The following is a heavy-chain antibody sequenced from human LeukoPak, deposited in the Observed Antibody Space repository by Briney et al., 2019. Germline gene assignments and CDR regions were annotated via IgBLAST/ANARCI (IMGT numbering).Heavy chain of an antibody. J-gene: IGHJ4*02. CDR3: ARDPASSGIQLWAFDY. D-gene: IGHD5-18*01. CDR1: GFTFNKYW. V-gene: IGHV3-74*01. CDR2: INSGGSST. Sequence: PGGSLRLSCAAYGFTFNKYWMHWVRQAPGKGLVWVSHINSGGSSTSYADSVKGRFTISRDNAKNTLYLQMNSLRAEDTAVYYCARDPASSGIQLWAFDYWGQGTLVTVSS.